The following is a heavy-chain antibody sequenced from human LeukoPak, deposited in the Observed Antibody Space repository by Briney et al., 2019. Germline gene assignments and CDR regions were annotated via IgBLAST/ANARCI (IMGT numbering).Heavy chain of an antibody. Sequence: PGGSLRLSCAASGFTVSSNYMSWVRQAPGKGLEGVSVIYSGGSTYYTDSVTGRFTISRDNSKNTLYLQMNSLRAEDTAVYYCARDSQLQYFQHWGQGTLVTVSS. V-gene: IGHV3-53*01. CDR3: ARDSQLQYFQH. CDR1: GFTVSSNY. CDR2: IYSGGST. J-gene: IGHJ1*01. D-gene: IGHD2-21*01.